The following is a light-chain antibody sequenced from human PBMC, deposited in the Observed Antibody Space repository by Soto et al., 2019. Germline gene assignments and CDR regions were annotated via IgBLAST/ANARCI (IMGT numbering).Light chain of an antibody. CDR2: GAS. Sequence: EIVWTQSPATLSLSAGERVALSCRASQSVSSYLAWYQQKPGQAPRLLIYGASSRATGIPDRFSGSGSGTEFTLTISRLEPEDFEVYYCQQYGSSPITFGQGTRLEIK. V-gene: IGKV3-20*01. J-gene: IGKJ5*01. CDR1: QSVSSY. CDR3: QQYGSSPIT.